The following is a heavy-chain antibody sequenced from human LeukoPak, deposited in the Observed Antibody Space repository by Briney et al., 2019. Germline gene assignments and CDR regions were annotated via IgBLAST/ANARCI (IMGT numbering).Heavy chain of an antibody. J-gene: IGHJ6*03. CDR1: GFTFDGYA. D-gene: IGHD4-11*01. V-gene: IGHV3-43*02. CDR3: AKDIGSNYYYYMDV. Sequence: GGTLRCSCAGSGFTFDGYAMHWVRQAPGKGLEWFSIISGGGSSTYYADSVKGRFTISRDNSNTSLYLQMNSLRTEDTALYYCAKDIGSNYYYYMDVWGKGTTVTVSS. CDR2: ISGGGSST.